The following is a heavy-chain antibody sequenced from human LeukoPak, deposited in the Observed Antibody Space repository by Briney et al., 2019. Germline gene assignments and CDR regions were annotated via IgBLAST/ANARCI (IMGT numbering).Heavy chain of an antibody. CDR3: ASRLRFLEWSPFDY. J-gene: IGHJ4*02. CDR1: GFTFSSYE. D-gene: IGHD3-3*01. CDR2: ISSSGSTI. Sequence: GSLRLSCAASGFTFSSYEMNWVRQAPGKGLEWVSYISSSGSTIYYADSVKGRFTISRDNAKNSLYLQMNSLRAEDTAVYYCASRLRFLEWSPFDYWGQGTLVTVSS. V-gene: IGHV3-48*03.